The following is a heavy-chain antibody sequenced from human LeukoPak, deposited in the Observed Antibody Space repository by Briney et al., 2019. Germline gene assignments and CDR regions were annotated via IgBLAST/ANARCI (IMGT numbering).Heavy chain of an antibody. V-gene: IGHV1-18*01. J-gene: IGHJ4*02. CDR2: ISAYNGNT. Sequence: GASVKVSCKASGYTFTSYGISWVRQAPGQGLEWMGWISAYNGNTNYAQKLQGRVTMTTDTSTSTAYMELRSLRSDDTAVYYCARDSYPQYYDFWSGYYTGAYYFDYWGQGTLVTVSS. CDR1: GYTFTSYG. D-gene: IGHD3-3*01. CDR3: ARDSYPQYYDFWSGYYTGAYYFDY.